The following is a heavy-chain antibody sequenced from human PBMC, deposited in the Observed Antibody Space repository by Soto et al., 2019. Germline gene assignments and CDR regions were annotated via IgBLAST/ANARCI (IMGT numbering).Heavy chain of an antibody. D-gene: IGHD2-21*01. CDR3: ARHIAGNWFDP. V-gene: IGHV4-39*01. Sequence: SETLSLTCTVSGGSINIGNYYWGWIRQPPGKGLEWIGSIYYSGSTYYTASLKSRVTIFVDTSKNQFTLKVTSVTAADTAVYYCARHIAGNWFDPWGQGTPVTVSS. J-gene: IGHJ5*02. CDR1: GGSINIGNYY. CDR2: IYYSGST.